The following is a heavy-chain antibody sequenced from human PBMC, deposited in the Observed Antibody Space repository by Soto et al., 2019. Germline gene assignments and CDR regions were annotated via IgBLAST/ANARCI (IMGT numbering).Heavy chain of an antibody. CDR1: GFTFSSYW. V-gene: IGHV3-74*03. CDR3: ARDHWGPGEWAGDY. D-gene: IGHD7-27*01. J-gene: IGHJ4*02. CDR2: INGDGSRT. Sequence: EVQLAESGGGLVQPGGSLRLSCVVSGFTFSSYWMHWVRQTPGKGLVWVSGINGDGSRTKYADSVKGRFTISRDNAENTVYLQMDSLRAEDTAVYYCARDHWGPGEWAGDYWGQGTLVTVSS.